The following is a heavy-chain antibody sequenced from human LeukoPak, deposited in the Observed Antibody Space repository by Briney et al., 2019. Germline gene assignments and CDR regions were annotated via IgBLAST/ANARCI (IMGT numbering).Heavy chain of an antibody. CDR2: IYYSGST. CDR1: GGSISSSSYY. D-gene: IGHD3-3*01. CDR3: ARVTYYDFWSGYSSNFDY. V-gene: IGHV4-39*01. J-gene: IGHJ4*02. Sequence: SETLSLTCTVSGGSISSSSYYWGWIRQPPGPGLAWIGSIYYSGSTCYNPSLKSRVTISVDTSKNQFSLKLSSVTAADTAVYYCARVTYYDFWSGYSSNFDYWGQGTLVTVSS.